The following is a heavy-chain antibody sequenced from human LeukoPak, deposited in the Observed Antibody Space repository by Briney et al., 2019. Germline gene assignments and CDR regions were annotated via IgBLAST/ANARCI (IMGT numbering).Heavy chain of an antibody. Sequence: PGGSLRLSCAASGFTFSSYWMHWVRQAPGKGLVWVSRINSDGSSTSYADSVKGRFTISRDNAKNTLYLQMNSLRAEDTAVYYCARRPIAAARGNYFDYWGQGTLVTVSS. CDR1: GFTFSSYW. CDR2: INSDGSST. D-gene: IGHD6-13*01. CDR3: ARRPIAAARGNYFDY. J-gene: IGHJ4*02. V-gene: IGHV3-74*01.